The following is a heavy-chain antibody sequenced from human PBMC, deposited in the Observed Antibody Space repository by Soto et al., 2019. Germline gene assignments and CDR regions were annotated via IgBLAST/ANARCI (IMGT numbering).Heavy chain of an antibody. D-gene: IGHD2-2*01. Sequence: QVQLVQSGAEGKRPGSSVKVSCTPSGGTFNTLSINWVRQAPGQGLEWMGAIIPFFDSTNYAQKFQDRVTITADKSLGTAYMALTSLRSDDTAVYYCTTRDQGRFDHWGQGTTITVSS. CDR2: IIPFFDST. CDR3: TTRDQGRFDH. CDR1: GGTFNTLS. J-gene: IGHJ4*02. V-gene: IGHV1-69*06.